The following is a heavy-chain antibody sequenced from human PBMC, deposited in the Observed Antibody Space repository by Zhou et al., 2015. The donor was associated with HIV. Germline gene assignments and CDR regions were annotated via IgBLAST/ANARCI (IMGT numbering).Heavy chain of an antibody. V-gene: IGHV1-18*01. D-gene: IGHD3-3*01. J-gene: IGHJ4*02. CDR2: ISAYNGNT. CDR3: ARDRRDYDFWSGLSTSLDY. Sequence: QVQLVQSGAEVKKPGASVKVSCKASGYTFTSYGISWVRQAPGQGLEWMGWISAYNGNTNYAQKLQGRVTMTTDTSTSTAYMELRSLRSDDTAVYYCARDRRDYDFWSGLSTSLDYWGQGTLVTVSS. CDR1: GYTFTSYG.